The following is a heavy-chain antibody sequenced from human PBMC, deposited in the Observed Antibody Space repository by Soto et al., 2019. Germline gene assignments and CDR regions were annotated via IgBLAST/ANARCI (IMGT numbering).Heavy chain of an antibody. CDR2: IRSKANSYAT. Sequence: GGSLRLSCAASGFTFSGSAMHWVRQASGKGLEWVGRIRSKANSYATAYAASVKGRFTISRDDSKNTAYLQMNSLKTEDTAVYYCTRHARAYYDFWSSWGQGTLVTVSS. V-gene: IGHV3-73*01. J-gene: IGHJ5*02. D-gene: IGHD3-3*01. CDR1: GFTFSGSA. CDR3: TRHARAYYDFWSS.